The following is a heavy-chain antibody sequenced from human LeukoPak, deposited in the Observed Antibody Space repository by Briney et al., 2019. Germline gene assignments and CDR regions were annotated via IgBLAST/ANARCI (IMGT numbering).Heavy chain of an antibody. CDR2: ISGSGGST. D-gene: IGHD3-22*01. V-gene: IGHV3-23*01. Sequence: GSLRLSCAASGFTFSSYAMSWVRQAPGKGLEWVSAISGSGGSTYYADSVKGRFTISRDNSKNTLYLQMNSLRAEDTAVYYCAEVARSWSGYYYGLFDYWGQGTLVTVSS. CDR3: AEVARSWSGYYYGLFDY. CDR1: GFTFSSYA. J-gene: IGHJ4*02.